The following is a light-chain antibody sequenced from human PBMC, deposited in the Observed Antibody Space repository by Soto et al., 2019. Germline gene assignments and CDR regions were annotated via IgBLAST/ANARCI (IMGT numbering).Light chain of an antibody. Sequence: SYELTQPPSVSVAPGQTARITCWGNIIGSKSVHWYQQKPGQAPVLVVYDDSDRPSGIPERFSGSNSGITATLTISRVEAGDEADYYCQVWHSSSDHYVFGTGTKVTV. CDR1: IIGSKS. V-gene: IGLV3-21*02. CDR3: QVWHSSSDHYV. CDR2: DDS. J-gene: IGLJ1*01.